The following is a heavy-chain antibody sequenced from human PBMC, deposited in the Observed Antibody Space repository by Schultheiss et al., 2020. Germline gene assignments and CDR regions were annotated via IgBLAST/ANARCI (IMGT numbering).Heavy chain of an antibody. J-gene: IGHJ5*02. CDR1: GGSISSDNYY. CDR3: ARAMAAVGTGGNWFDP. V-gene: IGHV4-39*07. D-gene: IGHD6-13*01. CDR2: INHSGST. Sequence: SETLSLTCVVSGGSISSDNYYWGWIRQPPGKGLEWIGEINHSGSTNYNPSLKSRVAMSVDKSKNQFSLKLSSVTAADTAVYFCARAMAAVGTGGNWFDPWGQGTLVTVSS.